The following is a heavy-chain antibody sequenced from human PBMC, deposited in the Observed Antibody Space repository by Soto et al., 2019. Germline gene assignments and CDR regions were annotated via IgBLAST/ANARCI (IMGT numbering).Heavy chain of an antibody. J-gene: IGHJ4*02. CDR3: ARATLNYYDSSGSPGPLFDY. CDR2: IYYSGST. CDR1: GGSISSGGYY. V-gene: IGHV4-31*03. D-gene: IGHD3-22*01. Sequence: PSETLSLTCTVSGGSISSGGYYWSWIRQHPGKGLEWIGYIYYSGSTYYNPSLKSRVTISVDTPKNQFSLKLSSVTAADTAVYYCARATLNYYDSSGSPGPLFDYWGQGTLVTVSS.